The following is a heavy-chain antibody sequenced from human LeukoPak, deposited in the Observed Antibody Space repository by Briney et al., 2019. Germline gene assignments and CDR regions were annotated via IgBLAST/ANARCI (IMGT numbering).Heavy chain of an antibody. CDR3: VXEEGTHSFADS. D-gene: IGHD5-18*01. V-gene: IGHV3-23*01. Sequence: GGSLRLSCAASGFTFNNYAMSWVRQAPGTGLEWVSAISKSGDRTYYADSVKGRFTISRDNSRNTVYLQINSLRDEDSATYYCVXEEGTHSFADSWGQGTLVTASS. CDR2: ISKSGDRT. J-gene: IGHJ4*02. CDR1: GFTFNNYA.